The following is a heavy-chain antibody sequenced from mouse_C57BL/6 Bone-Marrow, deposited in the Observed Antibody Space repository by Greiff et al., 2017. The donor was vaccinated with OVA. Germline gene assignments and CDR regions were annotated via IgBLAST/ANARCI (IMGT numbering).Heavy chain of an antibody. V-gene: IGHV1-23*01. CDR2: IDPETCGT. CDR3: TRTRRRRNYRWYFDV. Sequence: QVQLQQSGAELVRPGASVKLSCKASGYTFTDYEMHCVKQTPVHVLEWIGAIDPETCGTAYNQKFKGKATLTADKSSSTAYMELRSLTSEDSADYYCTRTRRRRNYRWYFDVWGTGTTVTVSS. D-gene: IGHD2-1*01. CDR1: GYTFTDYE. J-gene: IGHJ1*03.